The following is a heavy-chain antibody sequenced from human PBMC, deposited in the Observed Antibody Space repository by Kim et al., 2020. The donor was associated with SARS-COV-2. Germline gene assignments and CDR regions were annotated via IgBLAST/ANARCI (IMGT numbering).Heavy chain of an antibody. V-gene: IGHV3-23*01. CDR3: AKDTGTVTKDAFNI. D-gene: IGHD4-17*01. J-gene: IGHJ3*02. Sequence: ANPVKGRFTISRDNPKNTRYLQMNSLSADDTAVYYCAKDTGTVTKDAFNIWGHGTMVTVAS.